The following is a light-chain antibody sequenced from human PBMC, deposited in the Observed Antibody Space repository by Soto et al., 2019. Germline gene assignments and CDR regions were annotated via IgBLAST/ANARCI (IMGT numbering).Light chain of an antibody. V-gene: IGKV1-9*01. CDR2: GAS. CDR1: QGISSF. CDR3: QHYNSYSEA. J-gene: IGKJ1*01. Sequence: DIQLTQSPSFLSASVGDRVTITCRASQGISSFLAWYQQKPPKAPELLIYGASTLQSGVPSRFSGSGSGTEFTLTISSLQPDDFATYYCQHYNSYSEAFGQGTKVDIK.